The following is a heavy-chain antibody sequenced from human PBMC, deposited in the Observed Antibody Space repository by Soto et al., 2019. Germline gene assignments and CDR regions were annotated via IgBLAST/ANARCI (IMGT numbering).Heavy chain of an antibody. CDR2: ISGSGGST. V-gene: IGHV3-23*01. CDR3: AKAIRFPSSSWWFDY. J-gene: IGHJ4*02. D-gene: IGHD6-13*01. Sequence: GGSLRLSCAASGFTFSSYAMSWVRQAPGKGLEWVSAISGSGGSTYYADSVKGRFTISRDNSKNTLYLQMNSLRAEDTAVYYCAKAIRFPSSSWWFDYWGQGTLVTVSS. CDR1: GFTFSSYA.